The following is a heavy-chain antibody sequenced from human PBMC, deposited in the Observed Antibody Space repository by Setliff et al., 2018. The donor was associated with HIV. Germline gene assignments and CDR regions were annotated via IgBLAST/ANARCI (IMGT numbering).Heavy chain of an antibody. V-gene: IGHV4-31*03. CDR2: IYYSGST. CDR1: GGSISSGGYY. D-gene: IGHD3-22*01. J-gene: IGHJ4*02. Sequence: PSETLSLTCTVSGGSISSGGYYWSWIRQHPGKGLEWIGYIYYSGSTYYNPSLKSRVTISVDTSKNQFSLKLSSVTAADTAVYYCARVTYYDSSGYLFPFDYWGQGTLVTVSS. CDR3: ARVTYYDSSGYLFPFDY.